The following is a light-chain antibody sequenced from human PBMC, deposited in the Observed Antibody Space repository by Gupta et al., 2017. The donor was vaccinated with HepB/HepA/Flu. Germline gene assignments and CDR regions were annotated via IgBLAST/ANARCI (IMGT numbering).Light chain of an antibody. J-gene: IGLJ2*01. V-gene: IGLV3-1*01. CDR2: QDT. Sequence: SYELSQPPSVSVSAGQTARIPCSGDELGDKDVCWYQQRPAQSPVLVIHQDTKRPSGIPARFSGSNSGKTATLTISGTQTIDEAAYYCQTWDSSAVVFGGGTKLTVL. CDR3: QTWDSSAVV. CDR1: ELGDKD.